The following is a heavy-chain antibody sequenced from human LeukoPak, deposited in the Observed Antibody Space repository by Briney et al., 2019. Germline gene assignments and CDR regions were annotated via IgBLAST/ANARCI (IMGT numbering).Heavy chain of an antibody. CDR3: ARDKSWGISIFGLVQDAFDI. D-gene: IGHD3-3*01. CDR2: ISSSSSNT. Sequence: PGGSLRLSCAASGFTLSTYNINWVRQAPGKGLEWVSAISSSSSNTYYADSVKGRFTISRDNAKNSLYLQMNSLKAEDTAVYYCARDKSWGISIFGLVQDAFDIWGQGTMVTVSS. J-gene: IGHJ3*02. V-gene: IGHV3-21*01. CDR1: GFTLSTYN.